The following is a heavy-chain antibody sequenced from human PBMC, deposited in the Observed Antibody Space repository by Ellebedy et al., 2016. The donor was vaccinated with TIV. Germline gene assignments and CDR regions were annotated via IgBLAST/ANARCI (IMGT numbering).Heavy chain of an antibody. D-gene: IGHD2-21*02. J-gene: IGHJ4*02. CDR3: ARDGACGGDCYGDNY. Sequence: AASVTVSCKASGYTFTGYYIHWVRQAPGQGLEWMGWINPKNGGTNYAQKFQGRVTMTRDTYISTAYMELSLLRSDDTAVYYCARDGACGGDCYGDNYWGQGSLVTVSS. V-gene: IGHV1-2*02. CDR2: INPKNGGT. CDR1: GYTFTGYY.